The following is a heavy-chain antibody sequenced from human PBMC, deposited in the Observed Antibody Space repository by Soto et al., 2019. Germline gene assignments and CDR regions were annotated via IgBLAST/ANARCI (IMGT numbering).Heavy chain of an antibody. Sequence: QVQLQESGPGLMKPSETLSLTCTVSGGSISRYYWSWIRQAPGKGLEWIGYIFYTESTNYNPSLKSRVTISVDTSKNHFSLKLTSVTAADTAVYYCARNDYYYYGMDVWGQGTTVTVSS. CDR1: GGSISRYY. CDR2: IFYTEST. V-gene: IGHV4-59*01. J-gene: IGHJ6*02. CDR3: ARNDYYYYGMDV.